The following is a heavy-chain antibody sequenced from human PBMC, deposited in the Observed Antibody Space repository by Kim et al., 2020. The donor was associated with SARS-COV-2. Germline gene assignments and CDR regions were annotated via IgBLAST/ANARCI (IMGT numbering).Heavy chain of an antibody. CDR1: GFTLGNYF. J-gene: IGHJ3*02. V-gene: IGHV3-74*01. D-gene: IGHD3-9*01. Sequence: GGSLRLSCAASGFTLGNYFMHWVRQAPEKGLVWVSRMSNDGSSRTYAESVEGRFTISRDNAENTLYLQMNSLRAEDTALYYCARGPPDWFGLDIWGHGTMVTVST. CDR3: ARGPPDWFGLDI. CDR2: MSNDGSSR.